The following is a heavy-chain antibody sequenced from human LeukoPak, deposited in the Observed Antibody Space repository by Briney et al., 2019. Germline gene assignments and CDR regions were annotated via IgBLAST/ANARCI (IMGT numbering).Heavy chain of an antibody. Sequence: VASVKVSCKASGYTFTSYGISWVRQAPGQGLEWMGWISAYNGNTNYAQKLQGRVTMTTDTSTSTAYMELRSLRSDDTAVYYCARDRLRFFDGSGSYPDYWGQGTLVTVSS. D-gene: IGHD3-10*01. CDR1: GYTFTSYG. V-gene: IGHV1-18*01. CDR2: ISAYNGNT. CDR3: ARDRLRFFDGSGSYPDY. J-gene: IGHJ4*02.